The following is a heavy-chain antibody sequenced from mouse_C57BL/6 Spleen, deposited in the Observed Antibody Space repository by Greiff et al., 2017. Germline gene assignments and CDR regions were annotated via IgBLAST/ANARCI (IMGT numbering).Heavy chain of an antibody. CDR2: IYPGSGNT. CDR1: GYTFTDYY. V-gene: IGHV1-76*01. Sequence: VQLQQSGAELVRPGASVKLSCKASGYTFTDYYINWVKQRPGQGLEWIARIYPGSGNTYYNEKFKGKATLTAEKSSSTAYMQLSSLTSEDSAVYFGATPGGYDPAWFAYWGQGTLVTVSA. D-gene: IGHD2-2*01. CDR3: ATPGGYDPAWFAY. J-gene: IGHJ3*01.